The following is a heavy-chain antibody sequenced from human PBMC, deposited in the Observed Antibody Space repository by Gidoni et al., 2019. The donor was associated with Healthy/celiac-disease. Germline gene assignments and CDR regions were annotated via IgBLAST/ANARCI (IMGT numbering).Heavy chain of an antibody. D-gene: IGHD3-10*01. J-gene: IGHJ4*02. Sequence: QLQLQESGPGLVKPSETLSLTCTVSGGSISSSSYYWGWTRQPPGKGLEWIGSIYYSGSTYYNPSLKSRVTISVDTSKNQFSLKLSSVTAADTAVYYCARHRYYGSGSRPWGEWGQGTLVTVSS. V-gene: IGHV4-39*01. CDR3: ARHRYYGSGSRPWGE. CDR1: GGSISSSSYY. CDR2: IYYSGST.